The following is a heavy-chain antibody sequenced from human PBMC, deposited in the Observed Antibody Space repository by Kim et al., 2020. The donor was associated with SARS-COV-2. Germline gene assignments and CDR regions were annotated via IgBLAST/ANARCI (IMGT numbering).Heavy chain of an antibody. D-gene: IGHD4-4*01. Sequence: YPNAGPSCQGHVTISADKSISTAYLQWSSLKASDTAMYYCARDYTGMDVWGQGTTVTVSS. CDR2: YP. J-gene: IGHJ6*02. V-gene: IGHV5-10-1*01. CDR3: ARDYTGMDV.